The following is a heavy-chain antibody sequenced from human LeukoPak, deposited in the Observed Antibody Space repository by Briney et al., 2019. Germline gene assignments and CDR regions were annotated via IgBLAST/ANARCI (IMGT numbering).Heavy chain of an antibody. CDR3: ARGIVGAYYYGSGSQKGYGMDV. CDR2: INHNGST. J-gene: IGHJ6*02. V-gene: IGHV4-34*01. Sequence: SEPLSLTCALYGGSFSGYYWSWIRQPPGKGLEWIGEINHNGSTKYNTSLKSRVTISVATSKNQFSLKLSAVTAADTAVYYCARGIVGAYYYGSGSQKGYGMDVWGQGTTVTVSS. D-gene: IGHD3-10*01. CDR1: GGSFSGYY.